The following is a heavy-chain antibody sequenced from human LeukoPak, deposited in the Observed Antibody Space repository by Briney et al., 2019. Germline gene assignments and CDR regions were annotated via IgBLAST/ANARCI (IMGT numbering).Heavy chain of an antibody. V-gene: IGHV3-21*01. CDR1: GFTFSSYS. D-gene: IGHD3-22*01. Sequence: GGSLRLSCAASGFTFSSYSMNWVRQAPGKGLGWVSSISSSSSYIYYADSVKGRFTISRDDAKNSLYLQMNSLRAEDTAVYYCARERDLHYYDSSGPNDAFDIWGQGTMVTVSS. CDR3: ARERDLHYYDSSGPNDAFDI. CDR2: ISSSSSYI. J-gene: IGHJ3*02.